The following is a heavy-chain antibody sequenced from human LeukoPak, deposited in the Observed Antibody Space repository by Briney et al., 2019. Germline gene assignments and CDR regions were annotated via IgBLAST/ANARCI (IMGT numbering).Heavy chain of an antibody. D-gene: IGHD2-2*01. J-gene: IGHJ5*02. CDR3: ARLSLSCSSTSCYEWFDP. CDR2: MNPNSGNT. CDR1: GYTFTSYD. Sequence: ASVKVSCKASGYTFTSYDINWVRQATGLGLEWMGWMNPNSGNTGYAQKFQGRVTITRNTSISTAYMELSSLRSEDTAVYYCARLSLSCSSTSCYEWFDPWGQGTLVTVSS. V-gene: IGHV1-8*03.